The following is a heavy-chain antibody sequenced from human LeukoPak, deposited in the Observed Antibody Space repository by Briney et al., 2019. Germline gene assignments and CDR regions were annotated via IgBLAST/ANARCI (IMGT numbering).Heavy chain of an antibody. J-gene: IGHJ4*02. CDR2: IRGSGGST. V-gene: IGHV3-23*01. CDR3: AKDFGYCGSSSCSDYFDY. CDR1: GFTFSSTA. Sequence: PGGSLRLSCAASGFTFSSTAMSWGRHAPGKGLEWVSAIRGSGGSTYYADSVKGRFTISRDNSKNTLYLQMSSLRAEDTAVYYCAKDFGYCGSSSCSDYFDYWGQGTLVTVSS. D-gene: IGHD2-15*01.